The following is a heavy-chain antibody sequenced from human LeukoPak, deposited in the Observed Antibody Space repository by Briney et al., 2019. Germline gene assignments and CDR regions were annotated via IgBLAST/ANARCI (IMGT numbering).Heavy chain of an antibody. V-gene: IGHV4-38-2*02. CDR3: ARRPAAGYYYYYYYMDV. J-gene: IGHJ6*03. D-gene: IGHD6-13*01. CDR1: GYSISSGYY. CDR2: IYHSGST. Sequence: SETLSLTCTVSGYSISSGYYWGWIRQPPGKGLEWIGSIYHSGSTYYNPSLKSRVTISVDTSKNQFSLKLSSVTAADTAVYYCARRPAAGYYYYYYYMDVWGKGTTVTVSS.